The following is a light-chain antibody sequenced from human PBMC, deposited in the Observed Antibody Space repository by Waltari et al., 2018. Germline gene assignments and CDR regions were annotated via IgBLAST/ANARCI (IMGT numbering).Light chain of an antibody. CDR2: WAS. V-gene: IGKV4-1*01. Sequence: DIVMTQSPDSLAVSLGERATINCKSSQSVLYSSNNKNYLAWYQQKPGQPPKLLIYWASTRESGVPGRFSGSGSGTDFTLTISSLLAEDVALYYCQQYYTTPPTFGPGTKVDIK. CDR3: QQYYTTPPT. J-gene: IGKJ3*01. CDR1: QSVLYSSNNKNY.